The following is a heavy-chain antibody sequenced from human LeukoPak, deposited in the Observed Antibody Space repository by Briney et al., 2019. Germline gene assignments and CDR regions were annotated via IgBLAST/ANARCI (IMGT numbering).Heavy chain of an antibody. Sequence: ASVKVSCKASGYTFTCYYMHWVRQAPGQGLEWMGWINPNSGGTNYAQKFQGRVTMTRDTSISTAYMELSRLRSDDTAVYYCARRRYGDYRALFDYWGQGTLVTVSS. CDR1: GYTFTCYY. CDR3: ARRRYGDYRALFDY. D-gene: IGHD4-17*01. V-gene: IGHV1-2*02. J-gene: IGHJ4*02. CDR2: INPNSGGT.